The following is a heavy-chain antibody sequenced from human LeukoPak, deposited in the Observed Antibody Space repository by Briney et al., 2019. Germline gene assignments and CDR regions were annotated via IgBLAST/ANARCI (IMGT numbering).Heavy chain of an antibody. CDR3: AKDPHSSSGGLHDY. Sequence: GGSLRLSCAASGFTFSTYAMNWVRQAPGKGLEWVSSITGSGSSTYYTDSVKGRFTISRDNSKNTLYLQMNSLRAEDTAVYYCAKDPHSSSGGLHDYWGQGTLVTVSS. D-gene: IGHD6-6*01. CDR2: ITGSGSST. V-gene: IGHV3-23*01. J-gene: IGHJ4*02. CDR1: GFTFSTYA.